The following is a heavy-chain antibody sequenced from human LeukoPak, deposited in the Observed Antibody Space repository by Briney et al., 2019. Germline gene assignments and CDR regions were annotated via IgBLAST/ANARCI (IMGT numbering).Heavy chain of an antibody. CDR3: ARDGGYPYYFDY. V-gene: IGHV4-59*01. J-gene: IGHJ4*02. CDR2: IYYSGST. Sequence: SETLSLTCTVSGGSISSYYWSWIRQPPGKGLEWIGYIYYSGSTNYNPSLKSRVTISVDTSKNQFSLKLSSVTAADTAVYYCARDGGYPYYFDYWGQGTLVTVSS. CDR1: GGSISSYY. D-gene: IGHD5-12*01.